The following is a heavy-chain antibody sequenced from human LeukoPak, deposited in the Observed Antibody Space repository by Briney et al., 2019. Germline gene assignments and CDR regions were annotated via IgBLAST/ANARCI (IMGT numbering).Heavy chain of an antibody. CDR1: GGSFSGYY. J-gene: IGHJ4*02. D-gene: IGHD1-26*01. V-gene: IGHV4-34*01. Sequence: SETLSLTCAVYGGSFSGYYWSWIRQPPGKGLEWIGEINHSGSTNYNPSLKSRVTISVDTSKNQFSLKLSSVTAAGTAVYYCARMAGSYPIDYWGQGTLVTVSS. CDR2: INHSGST. CDR3: ARMAGSYPIDY.